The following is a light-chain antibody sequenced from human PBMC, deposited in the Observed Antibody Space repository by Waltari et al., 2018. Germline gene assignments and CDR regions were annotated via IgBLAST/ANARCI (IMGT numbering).Light chain of an antibody. V-gene: IGKV1-39*01. CDR3: QQSQGVPFT. CDR2: SAS. CDR1: QMIGGF. J-gene: IGKJ2*01. Sequence: DIQMTQSPSSLSASVGDRVTITCRASQMIGGFLNWYQQKPGKAPEILIHSASTLQTGVPSRFSGSGSGTDFTLTITSLRPEDFATYYCQQSQGVPFTFGQGTKVDIK.